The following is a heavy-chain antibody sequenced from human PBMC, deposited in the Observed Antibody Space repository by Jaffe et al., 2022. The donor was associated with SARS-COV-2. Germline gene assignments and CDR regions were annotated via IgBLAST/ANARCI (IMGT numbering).Heavy chain of an antibody. CDR1: GFAFSSYD. J-gene: IGHJ6*02. V-gene: IGHV3-13*01. D-gene: IGHD3-22*01. CDR2: IRTAGDT. CDR3: TRDRHYYDSSGRRKNYGMDV. Sequence: EVQLVESGGGLVQPGGSLRLSCAASGFAFSSYDMHWVRQVAGKGLEWVSTIRTAGDTYYPGSVKGRFTISRDNTKNSLYLQMNSLRAGDTAVYYCTRDRHYYDSSGRRKNYGMDVWGQGTTVTVSS.